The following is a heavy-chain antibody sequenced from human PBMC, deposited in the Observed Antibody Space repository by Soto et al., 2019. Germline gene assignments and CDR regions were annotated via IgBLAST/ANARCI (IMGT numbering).Heavy chain of an antibody. J-gene: IGHJ3*01. CDR3: ARGDRGAFDL. D-gene: IGHD1-26*01. V-gene: IGHV3-74*01. CDR2: IHSDGSST. CDR1: GLTFSYYW. Sequence: EVQLLESGGGLVQPGESLRLSYAASGLTFSYYWMHWVRQAPGMGLVWVSRIHSDGSSTTYADSVKGRFTISRDNARNTLYLQMNSLRAEDTAVYYCARGDRGAFDLWGQGTVLTVSS.